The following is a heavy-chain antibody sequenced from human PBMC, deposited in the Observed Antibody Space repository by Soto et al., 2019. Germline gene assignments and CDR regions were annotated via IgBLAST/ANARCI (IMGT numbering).Heavy chain of an antibody. Sequence: SETLSLTCAVSGFSISSDYFWGWIRQPPGKGPEWLGSIYHSGTTYYNPSVKGRVTISVDTSKNQFSLKMSSVTAADTAVYYCARDSSGYYWFDPWGQGTLVTVSS. CDR2: IYHSGTT. CDR3: ARDSSGYYWFDP. D-gene: IGHD3-22*01. CDR1: GFSISSDYF. J-gene: IGHJ5*02. V-gene: IGHV4-38-2*02.